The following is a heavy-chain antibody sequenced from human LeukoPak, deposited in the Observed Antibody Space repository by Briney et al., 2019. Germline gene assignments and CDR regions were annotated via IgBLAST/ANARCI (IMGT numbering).Heavy chain of an antibody. CDR1: GFTFSSYD. Sequence: GGSLRLSCAASGFTFSSYDMDWVRQAPGKGLEWGSYISGSSRTTYYADSVKGRFIISRDNAKTSLYLQMNSLRAEDTAVYYCARDRKSGEWDLVPWGQGTLVTVSS. J-gene: IGHJ4*02. D-gene: IGHD1-26*01. V-gene: IGHV3-48*01. CDR3: ARDRKSGEWDLVP. CDR2: ISGSSRTT.